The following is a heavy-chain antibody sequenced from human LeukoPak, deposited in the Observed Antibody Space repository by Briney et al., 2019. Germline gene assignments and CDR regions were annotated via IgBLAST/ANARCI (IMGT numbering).Heavy chain of an antibody. CDR3: ARGGSSWYPHFDY. Sequence: ASVNVSCKASGYTFTGYYMHWVRQPPGQGLEWMGWINPNSGGTNYAQKLQGRVTMTRDTSISTAYMELSRLRSDDTAVYYCARGGSSWYPHFDYWGQGTLVTVSS. D-gene: IGHD6-13*01. CDR1: GYTFTGYY. CDR2: INPNSGGT. V-gene: IGHV1-2*02. J-gene: IGHJ4*02.